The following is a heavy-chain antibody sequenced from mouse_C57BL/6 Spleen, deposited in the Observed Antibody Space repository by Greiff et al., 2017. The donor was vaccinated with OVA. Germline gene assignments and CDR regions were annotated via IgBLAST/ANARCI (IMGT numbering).Heavy chain of an antibody. V-gene: IGHV1-53*01. CDR1: GYTFTSYW. CDR3: ARGPYGLYGAMDY. D-gene: IGHD1-1*01. J-gene: IGHJ4*01. Sequence: QVQLQQPGTELVKPGASVKLSCKASGYTFTSYWMHWVKQRPGQGLEWIGNINPSNGGTNYNEKFKSKATLTVDKSSSTAYMQLSSLTSEDSAVYYGARGPYGLYGAMDYWGQGTSVTVSS. CDR2: INPSNGGT.